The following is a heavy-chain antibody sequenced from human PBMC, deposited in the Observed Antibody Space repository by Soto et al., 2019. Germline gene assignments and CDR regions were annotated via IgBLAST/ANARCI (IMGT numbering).Heavy chain of an antibody. CDR2: IYYNGST. CDR3: ARYRTSGSWSKFDY. V-gene: IGHV4-31*11. J-gene: IGHJ4*02. Sequence: QVLLQESGPRLMKPSQTLSLTCAVSGLTISSASYYWSWTRQHPGKGLEWVGNIYYNGSTYYSPSLKSRLTLWLDTSENQFSLRLTSVTAADTAVYYCARYRTSGSWSKFDYWGQGTLVTVSS. D-gene: IGHD6-13*01. CDR1: GLTISSASYY.